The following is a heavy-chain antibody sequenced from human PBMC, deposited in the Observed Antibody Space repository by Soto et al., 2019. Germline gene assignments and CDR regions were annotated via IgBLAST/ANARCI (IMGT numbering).Heavy chain of an antibody. V-gene: IGHV3-23*01. CDR3: AKDPTGYYDFWSGYYSGYFDY. D-gene: IGHD3-3*01. CDR1: GFTFSSYA. CDR2: ISGSGGST. J-gene: IGHJ4*02. Sequence: EVQLLESGGGLVQPGGSLRLSCAASGFTFSSYAMSWVPQAPGKGLEWVSAISGSGGSTYYADSVKGRFTISRDNSKNTLYLQMNSLRAEDTAVYYCAKDPTGYYDFWSGYYSGYFDYWGQGTLVTVSS.